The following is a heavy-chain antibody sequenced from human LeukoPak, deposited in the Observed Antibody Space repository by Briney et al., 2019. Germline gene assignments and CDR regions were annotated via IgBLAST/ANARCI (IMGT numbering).Heavy chain of an antibody. J-gene: IGHJ4*02. Sequence: ASVKVSCKASGGTFSSYAISWVRQAPGQGLEWMGGIIPIFGTANYAQKFQGRVTITADKSTSTAYMELSSLRSEDTAVYYCARETLTGYTDFDYWGQGTLVTVSS. D-gene: IGHD3-9*01. V-gene: IGHV1-69*06. CDR2: IIPIFGTA. CDR3: ARETLTGYTDFDY. CDR1: GGTFSSYA.